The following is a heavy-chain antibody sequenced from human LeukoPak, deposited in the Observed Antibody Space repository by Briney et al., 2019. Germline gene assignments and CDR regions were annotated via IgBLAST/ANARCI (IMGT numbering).Heavy chain of an antibody. D-gene: IGHD6-13*01. Sequence: SETLSLTCTVSGGSISSYYWSWIRQPPGKGLGWIGYIYYSGSTNYNPSLKSRVTISVDTSKNQFSLKLSSVTAADTAVYYCAREGGSSWWDWFDPWGQGTLVTVSS. V-gene: IGHV4-59*01. CDR3: AREGGSSWWDWFDP. CDR1: GGSISSYY. J-gene: IGHJ5*02. CDR2: IYYSGST.